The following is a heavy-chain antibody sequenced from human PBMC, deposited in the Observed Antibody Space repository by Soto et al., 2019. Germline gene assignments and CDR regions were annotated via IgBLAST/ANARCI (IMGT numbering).Heavy chain of an antibody. CDR2: IQHGGST. Sequence: PSETLSLTCAVSGGSISSGGYSWSWIRQPPGKGLEWIGYIQHGGSTYYNPSLKSRVTISVDRSKNQFSLKLTSVTAADTAVYYCARAHYGDYGYGMEVWGQGTTVTVSS. D-gene: IGHD4-17*01. CDR1: GGSISSGGYS. V-gene: IGHV4-30-2*01. J-gene: IGHJ6*02. CDR3: ARAHYGDYGYGMEV.